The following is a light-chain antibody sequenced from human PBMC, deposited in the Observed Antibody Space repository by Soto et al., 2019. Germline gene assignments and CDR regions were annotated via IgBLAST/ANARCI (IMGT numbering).Light chain of an antibody. V-gene: IGLV2-14*01. J-gene: IGLJ3*02. CDR2: EVT. CDR3: ISFTPSTTTHWV. CDR1: SSDVGDYNR. Sequence: QSALTQPPSVSGSPGQSITISCTGTSSDVGDYNRVSWYQHHPGKAPKLMIFEVTNRPSGISDRFSGFKSGSTASLTISELQPDDEADYYCISFTPSTTTHWVFGGGTKLNVL.